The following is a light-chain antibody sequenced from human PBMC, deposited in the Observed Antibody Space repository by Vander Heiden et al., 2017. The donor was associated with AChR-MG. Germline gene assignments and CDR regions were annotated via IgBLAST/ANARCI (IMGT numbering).Light chain of an antibody. V-gene: IGLV2-14*01. J-gene: IGLJ2*01. CDR1: SSDVGASNY. CDR3: SSYTTDNTLA. CDR2: DVG. Sequence: QSALTQPASVSGSPGQSITISCTGTSSDVGASNYVSWYQQHPGKAPKLIIFDVGTRPSGVSHRFSGSKSGNTASLTISGLQAEDEADYYCSSYTTDNTLAFGGGTKLTVL.